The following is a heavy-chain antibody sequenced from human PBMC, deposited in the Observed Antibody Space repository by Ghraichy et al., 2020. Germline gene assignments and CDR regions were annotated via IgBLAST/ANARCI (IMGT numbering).Heavy chain of an antibody. CDR2: IYPGESDT. CDR1: EYSFTSYW. Sequence: GESLNISCKGSEYSFTSYWIGWVRQMPGKGLEWMGIIYPGESDTRYSPSFQGQVTISADKSISTAYMQWSSLKASDTAMYYCARLGGDYVYYYYYYMDVWGKGTTVTVSS. CDR3: ARLGGDYVYYYYYYMDV. J-gene: IGHJ6*03. V-gene: IGHV5-51*01. D-gene: IGHD4-17*01.